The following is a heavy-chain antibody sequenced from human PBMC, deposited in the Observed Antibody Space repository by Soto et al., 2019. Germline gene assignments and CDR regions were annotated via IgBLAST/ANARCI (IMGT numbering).Heavy chain of an antibody. V-gene: IGHV3-30*18. Sequence: GGSLRLSCAASGFTFRSYGMHWVRQAPGKGLEWVAVISYDGSNKYYADSVKGRFTISKDNSKNTLYLQMNSLRAEDTAVYYCAKDRYYDSSAPSNYFDYRGQGTLVTVSS. J-gene: IGHJ4*02. D-gene: IGHD3-22*01. CDR2: ISYDGSNK. CDR1: GFTFRSYG. CDR3: AKDRYYDSSAPSNYFDY.